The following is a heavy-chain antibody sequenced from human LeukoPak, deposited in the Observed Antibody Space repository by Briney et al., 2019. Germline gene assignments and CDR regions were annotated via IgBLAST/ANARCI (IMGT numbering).Heavy chain of an antibody. CDR3: ARDRSGSYYEPFDC. CDR1: GFTFTSYA. CDR2: ISGSGGST. Sequence: GGSLRLSCAASGFTFTSYAMTWVRQAPGKGLEWVSSISGSGGSTYYADSVKGRFTISRDNSKNTLYLQMNNLRAEDTAVYYCARDRSGSYYEPFDCWGQGTLVTVSS. J-gene: IGHJ4*02. V-gene: IGHV3-23*01. D-gene: IGHD3-10*01.